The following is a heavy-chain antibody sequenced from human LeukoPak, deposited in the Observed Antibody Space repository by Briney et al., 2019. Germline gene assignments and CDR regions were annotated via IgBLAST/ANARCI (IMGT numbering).Heavy chain of an antibody. V-gene: IGHV4-38-2*02. CDR1: GYSIIGGYY. D-gene: IGHD6-19*01. CDR3: ARNNSNGFDF. J-gene: IGHJ4*02. Sequence: KPSETLCLTCTVSGYSIIGGYYWGWIRQPPGKGLEGIGTIFQSVGTYYNPSLKSRVTTPVDTSKNNFSLKLSSLTAADTAVYYCARNNSNGFDFWSQGSMLSVCS. CDR2: IFQSVGT.